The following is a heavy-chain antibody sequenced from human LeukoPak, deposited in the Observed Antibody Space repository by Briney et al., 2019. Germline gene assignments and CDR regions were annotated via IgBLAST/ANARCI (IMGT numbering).Heavy chain of an antibody. CDR1: GGSISSYY. CDR2: IYYSGST. D-gene: IGHD5-12*01. J-gene: IGHJ4*02. Sequence: SETLSLICNVSGGSISSYYRSWIRQPPGKGLEWIGYIYYSGSTNYNPSLKSRVTISVDTSKNQFSLKLSSVTAADTAVYYCARQKWLRSDFDYWGQGTLVTVSS. CDR3: ARQKWLRSDFDY. V-gene: IGHV4-59*08.